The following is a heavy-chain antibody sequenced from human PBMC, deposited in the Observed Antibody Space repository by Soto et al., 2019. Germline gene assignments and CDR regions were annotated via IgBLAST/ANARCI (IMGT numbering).Heavy chain of an antibody. CDR3: ARDWFTYYYDSSGYYYLDAFDI. CDR1: GYTFTSYG. V-gene: IGHV1-18*01. J-gene: IGHJ3*02. D-gene: IGHD3-22*01. CDR2: ISAYNGNT. Sequence: ASVKVSCKASGYTFTSYGISWVRQAPGQGLEWMVWISAYNGNTNYAQKLQGRVTMTTDTSTSTAYMELRSLRSDDTAVYYCARDWFTYYYDSSGYYYLDAFDIWGQGTMVTVSS.